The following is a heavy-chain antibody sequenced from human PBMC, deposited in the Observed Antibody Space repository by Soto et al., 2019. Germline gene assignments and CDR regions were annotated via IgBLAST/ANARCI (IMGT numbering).Heavy chain of an antibody. CDR2: IIPILGIA. CDR3: ARFAGGSGCSLFDI. Sequence: QVQLVQSGAEVKKPGSSVKVSCKASGGTFSSYTISWVRQAPGQGLEWMGRIIPILGIANYAQKFQGRVTITADKSTSTAYMELSSLRSEDTAVYYCARFAGGSGCSLFDIWGQGTMVTVSS. CDR1: GGTFSSYT. D-gene: IGHD3-3*01. V-gene: IGHV1-69*02. J-gene: IGHJ3*02.